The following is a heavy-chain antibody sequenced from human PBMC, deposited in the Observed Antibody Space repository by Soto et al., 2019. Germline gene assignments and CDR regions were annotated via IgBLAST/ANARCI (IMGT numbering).Heavy chain of an antibody. CDR1: GFTVSSNY. D-gene: IGHD6-6*01. J-gene: IGHJ4*02. Sequence: GGSLRLSCAASGFTVSSNYMSWVRQAPGKGLEWVSVIYSGGSTYYADSVKGRFTISRDNFKDTLYLQMNSLGAEDTAMYYCARDRPGSQHYFDFWGPGILVTVSS. V-gene: IGHV3-66*01. CDR3: ARDRPGSQHYFDF. CDR2: IYSGGST.